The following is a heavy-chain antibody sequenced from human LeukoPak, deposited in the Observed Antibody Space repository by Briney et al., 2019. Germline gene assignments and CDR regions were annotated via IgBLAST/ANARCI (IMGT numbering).Heavy chain of an antibody. CDR1: GFTFSSYA. J-gene: IGHJ5*02. Sequence: PGGSLRLSCAASGFTFSSYAMSWVRQAPGKGLEWVSYIRSNDGTTHYADSVKGRFTISRDNAKNSLSLQMTSLRADDTAVYYCVRGQTSLDNWFDPWGQGTLVIVSS. V-gene: IGHV3-48*01. CDR3: VRGQTSLDNWFDP. CDR2: IRSNDGTT.